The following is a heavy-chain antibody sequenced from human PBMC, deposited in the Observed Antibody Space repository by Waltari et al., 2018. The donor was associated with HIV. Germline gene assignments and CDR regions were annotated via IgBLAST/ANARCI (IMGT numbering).Heavy chain of an antibody. Sequence: QLQLQESGPGLVKPSETLSLTCTVSGGSISSRSYYWGWIRQPPGKRRGWIGSIYYSGITYYNPSLKSRVTISVDTSKNQFSLKLSSVTAADTAVYYCARDRHYYDSSGYYYGGGWFDPWGQGTLVTVSS. J-gene: IGHJ5*02. CDR1: GGSISSRSYY. CDR2: IYYSGIT. CDR3: ARDRHYYDSSGYYYGGGWFDP. V-gene: IGHV4-39*07. D-gene: IGHD3-22*01.